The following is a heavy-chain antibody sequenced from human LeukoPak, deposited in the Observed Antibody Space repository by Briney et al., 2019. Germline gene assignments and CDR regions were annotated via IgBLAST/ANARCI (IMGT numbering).Heavy chain of an antibody. Sequence: ASVKVSCKASGYTFTGYYMHWVRQAPGRGLEWMGWINPNSGGTNYAQKFQGRVTMTRDTSISTAYMELSRLRSDDTAVYYCARSFSGYSYGYPLDYWGQGTLVTVSS. CDR3: ARSFSGYSYGYPLDY. CDR1: GYTFTGYY. D-gene: IGHD5-18*01. V-gene: IGHV1-2*02. J-gene: IGHJ4*02. CDR2: INPNSGGT.